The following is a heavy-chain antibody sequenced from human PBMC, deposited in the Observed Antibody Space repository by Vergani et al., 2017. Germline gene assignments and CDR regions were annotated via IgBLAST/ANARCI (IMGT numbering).Heavy chain of an antibody. CDR1: GFTFSSYA. CDR2: ISYDGSNK. CDR3: ARDPSAYYDYVWGSYRWGYFDY. Sequence: QVQLVESGGGVVQPGRSLRLSCAASGFTFSSYAMHWVRQAPGKGLEWVAVISYDGSNKYYADSVEGRFTISRDNSKNTLYLQMNSLRAEDTAVYYCARDPSAYYDYVWGSYRWGYFDYWGQGTLVTVSS. J-gene: IGHJ4*02. D-gene: IGHD3-16*02. V-gene: IGHV3-30-3*01.